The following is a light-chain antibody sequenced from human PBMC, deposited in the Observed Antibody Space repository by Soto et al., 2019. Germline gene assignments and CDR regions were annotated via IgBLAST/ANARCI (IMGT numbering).Light chain of an antibody. CDR3: XXYNNWPWT. J-gene: IGKJ1*01. CDR2: DAS. CDR1: QSVSSR. V-gene: IGKV3-15*01. Sequence: EIVMTQSPATLSVSPGERATLSCRASQSVSSRLAWYQRKPGQAPRLLIYDASTRATGIPPRFSGSGSGAEFTLTISSLQSDDFAXXYXXXYNNWPWTFGQGTKVEIK.